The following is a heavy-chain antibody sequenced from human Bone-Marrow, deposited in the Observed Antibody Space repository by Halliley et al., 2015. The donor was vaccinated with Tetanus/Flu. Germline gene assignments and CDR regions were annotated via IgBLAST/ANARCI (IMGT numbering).Heavy chain of an antibody. CDR1: GFSFTDYE. D-gene: IGHD1-26*01. J-gene: IGHJ4*02. Sequence: SLRLSCAASGFSFTDYEMNWVRQAPGKGLEWVSSITSSSSYMNYADSVKGRFTISRDNAKSSLFLQMNSLRAEDTAVYFCARGSGGGSYSWSFSYWGQGTLVTVSS. CDR2: ITSSSSYM. V-gene: IGHV3-21*01. CDR3: ARGSGGGSYSWSFSY.